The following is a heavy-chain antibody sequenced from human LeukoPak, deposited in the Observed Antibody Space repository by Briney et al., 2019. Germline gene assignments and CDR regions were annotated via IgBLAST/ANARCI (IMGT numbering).Heavy chain of an antibody. CDR3: ARVGIIQWLVLVGAFDI. CDR1: GGSISTTNYY. D-gene: IGHD6-19*01. CDR2: VYYSGST. J-gene: IGHJ3*02. V-gene: IGHV4-39*07. Sequence: PSETLSLTCTVSGGSISTTNYYWGWIRQSPGKGLEWFGCVYYSGSTYYNPSLKSRVTISVDTSKNQFSLKLSSVTAADTAVYYCARVGIIQWLVLVGAFDIWGQGTMVTVSS.